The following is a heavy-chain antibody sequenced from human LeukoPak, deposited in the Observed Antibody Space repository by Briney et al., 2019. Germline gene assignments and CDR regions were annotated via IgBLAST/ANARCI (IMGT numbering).Heavy chain of an antibody. D-gene: IGHD6-19*01. CDR3: ARDLEGIAVAEGV. J-gene: IGHJ6*02. CDR2: ISSSSSYI. CDR1: GFTFSSYS. V-gene: IGHV3-21*01. Sequence: GGSLRLSCAASGFTFSSYSMNWVRQAPGKGLEWVSSISSSSSYIYYADSVKGRFTISRDNAKNSLYPQMNSLRAEDTAVYYCARDLEGIAVAEGVWGQGTTVTVSS.